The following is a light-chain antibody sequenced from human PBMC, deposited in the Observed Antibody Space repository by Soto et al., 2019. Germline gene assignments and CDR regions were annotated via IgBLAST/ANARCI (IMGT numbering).Light chain of an antibody. V-gene: IGLV1-40*01. Sequence: QSVLTQPPSVSGAPGPGVSISFTGSSSNIGAGYDVHWYEHLPGTAPKLLIYQNNNRPSGVPDRLSGSKSGTSASLAITGLQAEDEADYDCQSYDSSLSAVVFGGGTQLTVL. CDR1: SSNIGAGYD. CDR3: QSYDSSLSAVV. CDR2: QNN. J-gene: IGLJ2*01.